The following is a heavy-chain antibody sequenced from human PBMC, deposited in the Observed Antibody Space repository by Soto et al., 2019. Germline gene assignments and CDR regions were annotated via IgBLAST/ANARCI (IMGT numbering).Heavy chain of an antibody. Sequence: GSLRLSCSASGFTFSSYAMHWVRQAPGKGLEYVSAISSNGGSTYYADSVKGRFTISRDNSKNTLYLQMSSLRAEDTAVYYCVKDGVVVAATDYYYYYYMDVWGKGTTVTVSS. J-gene: IGHJ6*03. CDR1: GFTFSSYA. D-gene: IGHD2-15*01. CDR3: VKDGVVVAATDYYYYYYMDV. V-gene: IGHV3-64D*08. CDR2: ISSNGGST.